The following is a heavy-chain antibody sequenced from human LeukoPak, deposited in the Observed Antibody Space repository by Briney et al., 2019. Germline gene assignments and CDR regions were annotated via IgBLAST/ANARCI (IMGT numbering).Heavy chain of an antibody. J-gene: IGHJ4*02. CDR3: IRSPRAVWGSYPLFDY. D-gene: IGHD3-16*01. CDR1: GFTFGDYA. Sequence: TGGSLRLSCTASGFTFGDYAMSWVRQAPGKGLEWVGFIRSKAYGGTTEYAASVKGRFTISRDDSKSIAYLQMNSLKTEDTAVYYCIRSPRAVWGSYPLFDYWGQGALVTVSS. CDR2: IRSKAYGGTT. V-gene: IGHV3-49*04.